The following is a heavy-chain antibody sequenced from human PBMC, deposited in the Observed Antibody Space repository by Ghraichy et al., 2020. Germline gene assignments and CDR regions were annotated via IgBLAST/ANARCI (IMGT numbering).Heavy chain of an antibody. D-gene: IGHD6-19*01. Sequence: ESLNISCAVYGGSFSGYYWSWIRQPPGKGLEWIGEINHSGSTNYNPSLKSRVTISVDTSKNQFSLKLSSATAADTAVYYCARATPKLYSSGRNYYYYGLDVWGKGSTVTVSP. CDR3: ARATPKLYSSGRNYYYYGLDV. CDR1: GGSFSGYY. V-gene: IGHV4-34*01. J-gene: IGHJ6*04. CDR2: INHSGST.